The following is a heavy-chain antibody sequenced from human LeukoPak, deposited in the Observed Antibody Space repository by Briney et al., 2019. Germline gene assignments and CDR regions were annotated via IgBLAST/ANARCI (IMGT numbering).Heavy chain of an antibody. V-gene: IGHV3-23*01. CDR2: ISGSGGST. CDR1: GFTFSTYA. CDR3: ARTRYYESSSHYRYFDY. Sequence: PGGSLRLSCAASGFTFSTYAMSWVRQAPGKGLEWVSAISGSGGSTNYAGSVKGRFTISRDNSKSTLYLEMNILRAEDTAVYYCARTRYYESSSHYRYFDYWGQGTLVTVSS. J-gene: IGHJ4*02. D-gene: IGHD3-22*01.